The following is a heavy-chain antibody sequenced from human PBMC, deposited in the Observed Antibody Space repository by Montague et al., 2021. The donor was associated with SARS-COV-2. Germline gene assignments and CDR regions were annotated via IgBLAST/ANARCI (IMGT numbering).Heavy chain of an antibody. CDR1: GGSISSGSFY. J-gene: IGHJ6*02. CDR2: IYTNGGT. D-gene: IGHD3-3*01. Sequence: TLSLTCTVSGGSISSGSFYWSWIRQPAGKGLEWIGRIYTNGGTNYHPSLKSRVTISIDTSKNQFSLRLSSVTAADTAVYYCARWGYDFWCGGSRGLDVWGQGTTVTVSS. CDR3: ARWGYDFWCGGSRGLDV. V-gene: IGHV4-61*02.